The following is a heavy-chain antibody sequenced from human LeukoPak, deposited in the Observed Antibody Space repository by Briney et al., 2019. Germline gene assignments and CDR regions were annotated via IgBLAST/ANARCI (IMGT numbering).Heavy chain of an antibody. CDR1: GGSFSGYY. J-gene: IGHJ4*02. D-gene: IGHD6-19*01. CDR2: IYTSGST. Sequence: SETLSLTCAVYGGSFSGYYWSWIRQPAGKGLEWIGRIYTSGSTNYNPSLKSRVTISVDTSKNQFSLKLSSVTAADTAVYYCARDAGYSSGWSSYYFDYWGQGTLVTVSS. V-gene: IGHV4-4*07. CDR3: ARDAGYSSGWSSYYFDY.